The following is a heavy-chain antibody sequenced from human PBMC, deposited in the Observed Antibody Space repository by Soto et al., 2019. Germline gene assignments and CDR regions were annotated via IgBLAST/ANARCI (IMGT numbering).Heavy chain of an antibody. CDR2: IWYDGSNK. CDR3: STLSSTWPTGGDY. D-gene: IGHD2-2*01. J-gene: IGHJ4*02. V-gene: IGHV3-33*03. CDR1: GFTFSSYG. Sequence: PGGSLRLSCAASGFTFSSYGMHWVRQAPGKGLEWVAVIWYDGSNKYYADSVKGRFTISRDNTRSSLYLQMNSLRGDDTAVYYCSTLSSTWPTGGDYWGQRTLVTVSS.